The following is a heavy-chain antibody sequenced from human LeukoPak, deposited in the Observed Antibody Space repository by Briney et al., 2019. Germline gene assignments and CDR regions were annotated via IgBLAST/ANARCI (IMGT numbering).Heavy chain of an antibody. V-gene: IGHV3-30*04. J-gene: IGHJ4*02. CDR1: GFTFSNYA. D-gene: IGHD3-3*01. CDR3: ARGTNPRATYYDFWSGYYGFDY. CDR2: ISYDGSNK. Sequence: PGGSLRLSCVASGFTFSNYAMHWVRQAPGKGLEWVAVISYDGSNKYYADSVKGRFTISRDNSKNTLYLQMNSLRAEDTAVYYCARGTNPRATYYDFWSGYYGFDYWGQGTLVTVSS.